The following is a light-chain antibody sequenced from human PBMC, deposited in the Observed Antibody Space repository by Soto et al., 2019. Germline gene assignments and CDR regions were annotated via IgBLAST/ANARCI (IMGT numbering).Light chain of an antibody. CDR3: QQLNSYPRSLT. V-gene: IGKV1-9*01. J-gene: IGKJ4*01. Sequence: IQLTQSPSSLSASVGDRLTITCRASQGISSYLAWYQQKAGKAPKLLIYAASTLQSGVPSSFSGSGSGTDFTLTIGSLQPKDFATYYCQQLNSYPRSLTFGGGTKVEI. CDR1: QGISSY. CDR2: AAS.